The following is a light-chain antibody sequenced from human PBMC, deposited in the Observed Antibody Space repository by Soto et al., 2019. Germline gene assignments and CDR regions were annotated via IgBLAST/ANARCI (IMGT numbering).Light chain of an antibody. CDR3: SSYTSSSTYV. J-gene: IGLJ1*01. V-gene: IGLV1-44*01. Sequence: QSVLTQPPSASGTPGQRVTISCSGSISNIGGNTVNWYQQVPGTAPKLLIYRDDQRPSGVPDRFSGSKSATSASLAISGLQSEDEADYYCSSYTSSSTYVFGTGTKLTVL. CDR2: RDD. CDR1: ISNIGGNT.